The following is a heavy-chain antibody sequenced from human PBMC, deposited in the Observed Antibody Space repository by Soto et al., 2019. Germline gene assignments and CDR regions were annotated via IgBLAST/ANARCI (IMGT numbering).Heavy chain of an antibody. CDR3: AKRFGGVTIFGVVIMSYGMDV. CDR1: GFTFSSYA. V-gene: IGHV3-23*01. CDR2: ISGSGGST. J-gene: IGHJ6*02. Sequence: GGSLRLSCAAPGFTFSSYAMSWVRQAPGKGLEWVSAISGSGGSTYYADSVKGRFTISRDNSKNTLYLQMNSLRAEDTAVYYCAKRFGGVTIFGVVIMSYGMDVWGQGTTVTVSS. D-gene: IGHD3-3*01.